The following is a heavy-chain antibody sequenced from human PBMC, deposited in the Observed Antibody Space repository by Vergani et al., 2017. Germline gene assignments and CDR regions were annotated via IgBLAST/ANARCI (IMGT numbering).Heavy chain of an antibody. J-gene: IGHJ2*01. D-gene: IGHD3-16*01. Sequence: QMQLQESGPGLVKASETLSLTCTVSGDSIISRSYYWGWIHQPPGKGLEWIGSIYNSGNGDASSSLKSRVTISADTSTNQFSLRLTSVTAADTAVYYCASGKYYSDSTSHFRGRYFDVWGRGTLVTVPS. V-gene: IGHV4-39*01. CDR2: IYNSGNG. CDR3: ASGKYYSDSTSHFRGRYFDV. CDR1: GDSIISRSYY.